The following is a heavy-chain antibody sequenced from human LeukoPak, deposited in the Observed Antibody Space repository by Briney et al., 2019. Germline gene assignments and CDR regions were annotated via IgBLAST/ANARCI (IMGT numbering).Heavy chain of an antibody. V-gene: IGHV1-2*02. CDR3: ATLTGEGSYYFDY. Sequence: ASVKVSCKASGYTFTGYYMHWVRQAPGQGLEWMGWVNPNSGGTNYAQKFQGRVTMTRDTSISTAYMELSRLRSDDTAVYYCATLTGEGSYYFDYWGQGTLVTVSS. D-gene: IGHD7-27*01. J-gene: IGHJ4*02. CDR1: GYTFTGYY. CDR2: VNPNSGGT.